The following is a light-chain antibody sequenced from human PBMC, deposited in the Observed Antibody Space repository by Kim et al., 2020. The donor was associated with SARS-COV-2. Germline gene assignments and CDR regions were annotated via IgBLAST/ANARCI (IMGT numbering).Light chain of an antibody. V-gene: IGLV3-19*01. CDR3: ISRDSCGNHWV. J-gene: IGLJ3*02. Sequence: SSELTQDPAVSVALGQTVRITCQGDSLRNYYASWYQQKPGQAPVLVIYGKNNRPSGIPDRFSGSSSGNTASLTITWAQAEDEADYYCISRDSCGNHWVFGGGTQLTFL. CDR1: SLRNYY. CDR2: GKN.